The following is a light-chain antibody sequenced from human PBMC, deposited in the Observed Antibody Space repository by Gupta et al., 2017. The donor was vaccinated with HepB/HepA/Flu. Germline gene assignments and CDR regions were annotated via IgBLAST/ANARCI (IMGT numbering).Light chain of an antibody. CDR1: ALSNQY. J-gene: IGLJ2*01. V-gene: IGLV3-25*03. CDR2: KDT. CDR3: QTADGSGTYVV. Sequence: SSELTQPPSVSVSPGQTARITCSGDALSNQYAYWYQQKPGQAPVLLIYKDTRRPSGIPERFSGSSSVTTVTLTISGVQAEDEADYHCQTADGSGTYVVFGGGTKLTVL.